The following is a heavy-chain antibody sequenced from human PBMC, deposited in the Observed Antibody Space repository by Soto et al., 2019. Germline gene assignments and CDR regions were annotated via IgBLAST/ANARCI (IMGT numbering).Heavy chain of an antibody. CDR3: AVAAAGTNWLGFDY. D-gene: IGHD6-13*01. J-gene: IGHJ4*02. Sequence: SVKVSCKASGGTFSSYTISWVLQAPGQGLEWMGGIIPIFGTANYAQKFQGRVTMTEDASTGTAYMELSSLRSEDTAVYYCAVAAAGTNWLGFDYWGQGTLVTVSS. CDR2: IIPIFGTA. V-gene: IGHV1-69*13. CDR1: GGTFSSYT.